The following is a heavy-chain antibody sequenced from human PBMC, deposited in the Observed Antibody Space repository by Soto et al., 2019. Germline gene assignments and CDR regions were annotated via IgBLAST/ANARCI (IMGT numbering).Heavy chain of an antibody. Sequence: QLQLQESGPALVKPSETLSLTCSVSDDSINSDKYYWGWLRQPPGKGLEWKGSIYFRGNGYYNPSLLPRVTISLDKSKSQFSLKLNSVTAADSAVYFCARLEGLATISYYFDFWGPGALVTVSS. J-gene: IGHJ4*02. D-gene: IGHD3-9*01. CDR3: ARLEGLATISYYFDF. CDR2: IYFRGNG. CDR1: DDSINSDKYY. V-gene: IGHV4-39*01.